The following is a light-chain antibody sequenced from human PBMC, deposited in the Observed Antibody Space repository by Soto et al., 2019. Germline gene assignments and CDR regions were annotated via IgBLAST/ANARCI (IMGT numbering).Light chain of an antibody. CDR2: AAY. J-gene: IGKJ2*01. V-gene: IGKV1-39*01. CDR3: QQSNSSPYT. Sequence: DIRMTQSPSSLSASVGDRVNITCRASKSISSYLNWYQRKPGTAPKLLIYAAYRLQSGVPSRFTGSGSRTDFTLTISSLQPEDFATYFCQQSNSSPYTFGQGTRLEIK. CDR1: KSISSY.